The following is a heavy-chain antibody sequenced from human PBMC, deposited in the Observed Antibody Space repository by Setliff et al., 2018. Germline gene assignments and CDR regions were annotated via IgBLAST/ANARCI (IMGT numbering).Heavy chain of an antibody. V-gene: IGHV3-7*01. CDR1: GFTFSNCW. D-gene: IGHD3-10*01. Sequence: GGSLRLSCAASGFTFSNCWVSWVRQAPGKGLDWLASINPHGSEKYYADSVKGRFTISRDNAKNSLSLQMNNLRTEDTAVYYCFGAGTCSYWGQGTLVTVSS. J-gene: IGHJ4*02. CDR3: FGAGTCSY. CDR2: INPHGSEK.